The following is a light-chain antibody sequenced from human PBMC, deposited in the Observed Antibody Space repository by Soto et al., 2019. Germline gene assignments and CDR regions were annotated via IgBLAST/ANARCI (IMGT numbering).Light chain of an antibody. Sequence: QSVLTQPASVSGSPGQSITISCTGTSSTVGGFNVVSWYQQHPGKAPKDIIYEGIKRPSGVSNRFSGSNSGSTASLTISGLQAEDEADYYCCSYVGATTYVFGTGTKLTVL. CDR1: SSTVGGFNV. J-gene: IGLJ1*01. CDR2: EGI. V-gene: IGLV2-23*01. CDR3: CSYVGATTYV.